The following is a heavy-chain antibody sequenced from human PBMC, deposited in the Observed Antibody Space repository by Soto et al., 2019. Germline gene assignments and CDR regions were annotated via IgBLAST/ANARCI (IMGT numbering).Heavy chain of an antibody. D-gene: IGHD7-27*01. CDR3: TRAGPEVWGIAYYYYMDV. V-gene: IGHV3-49*03. Sequence: PGGSLRLSCTASGFTFGDYAMSWFRQAPGKGLEWVGFIRSKAYGGTTEYAASVKGRFTISRDDSKSIAYLQMNSLKTEDTAVYYCTRAGPEVWGIAYYYYMDVWGKGTTVTVSS. CDR2: IRSKAYGGTT. J-gene: IGHJ6*03. CDR1: GFTFGDYA.